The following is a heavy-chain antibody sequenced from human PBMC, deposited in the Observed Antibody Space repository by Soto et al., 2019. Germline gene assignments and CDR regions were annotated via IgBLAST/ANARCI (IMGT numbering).Heavy chain of an antibody. CDR2: IIPIFGTA. D-gene: IGHD5-12*01. CDR1: GGTFSSYA. V-gene: IGHV1-69*01. J-gene: IGHJ2*01. CDR3: ARRVWDGYNGWYFDL. Sequence: QVQLVQSGAEVKKPGSSVKVSCKASGGTFSSYAISWVRQAPGQGLELMGGIIPIFGTANYAQKFQGRVTITADESTSTAYMELSRLRSEHTAVYYCARRVWDGYNGWYFDLWGRGTLVTVSS.